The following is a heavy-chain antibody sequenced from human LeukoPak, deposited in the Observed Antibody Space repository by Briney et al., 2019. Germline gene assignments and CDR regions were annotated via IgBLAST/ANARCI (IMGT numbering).Heavy chain of an antibody. D-gene: IGHD6-13*01. CDR1: GYTFTSYD. J-gene: IGHJ4*02. CDR2: INPNSGGT. V-gene: IGHV1-2*02. Sequence: ASVKVSCKASGYTFTSYDINWVRQAPGQGLEWMGWINPNSGGTNYAQKFQGRVTMTRDTSISTAYMELSRLRSDDTAVYYCARAATRIAAAGTTGYWGQGTLVTVSS. CDR3: ARAATRIAAAGTTGY.